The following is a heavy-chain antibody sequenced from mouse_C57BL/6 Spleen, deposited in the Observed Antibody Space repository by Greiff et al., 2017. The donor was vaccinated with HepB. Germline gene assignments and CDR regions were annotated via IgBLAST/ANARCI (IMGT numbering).Heavy chain of an antibody. CDR3: ARDYDYPSWFAY. CDR2: IHPNSGST. Sequence: VQLQQPGAELVKPGASVKLSCKASGYTFTSYWMHWVKQRPGQGLEWIGMIHPNSGSTNYNEKFKSKATLTVDKSSSTAYMQLSSLTSEDSAVYYCARDYDYPSWFAYWGQGTLVTVSA. J-gene: IGHJ3*01. CDR1: GYTFTSYW. V-gene: IGHV1-64*01. D-gene: IGHD2-4*01.